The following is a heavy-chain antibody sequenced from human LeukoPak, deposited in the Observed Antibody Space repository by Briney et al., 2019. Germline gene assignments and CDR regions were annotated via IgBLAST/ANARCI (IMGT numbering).Heavy chain of an antibody. CDR3: ARYPSRYCTSTSCYLVH. CDR2: ISSSSSYI. J-gene: IGHJ5*02. V-gene: IGHV3-21*01. D-gene: IGHD2-2*01. CDR1: GFTFSSYS. Sequence: GGSLRLSCAASGFTFSSYSMNWVRQAPGKGLEWVSSISSSSSYIYYADSVKGRFTISRDNAKNSLYLQMNSLRAEDTAVYYCARYPSRYCTSTSCYLVHWGQGALVTVSS.